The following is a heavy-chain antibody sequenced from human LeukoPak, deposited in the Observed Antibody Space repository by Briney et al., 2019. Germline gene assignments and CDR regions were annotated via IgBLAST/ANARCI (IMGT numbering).Heavy chain of an antibody. Sequence: SETLSLTCTVSGGSISSYYWSWIRQPPGKGLEWIGFIYYSGSTNYNPSLKSRVTISVDTSKNQFSLKLSSVTAADTAVYYCARDGCSGGSCSSYYFDYWGQGTLVTVSS. CDR3: ARDGCSGGSCSSYYFDY. D-gene: IGHD2-15*01. J-gene: IGHJ4*02. CDR1: GGSISSYY. V-gene: IGHV4-59*12. CDR2: IYYSGST.